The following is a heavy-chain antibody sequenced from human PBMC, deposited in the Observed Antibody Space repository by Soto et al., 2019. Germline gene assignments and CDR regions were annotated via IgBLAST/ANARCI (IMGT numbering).Heavy chain of an antibody. J-gene: IGHJ3*02. D-gene: IGHD6-19*01. V-gene: IGHV3-7*05. CDR3: ASSGWANDAFDI. Sequence: QAPGKGLEWVANIKQDGSEKYYVDSVKGRFTISRDNAKNSLYLQMNSLRAEDTAVYYCASSGWANDAFDIWGQGTMVTVSS. CDR2: IKQDGSEK.